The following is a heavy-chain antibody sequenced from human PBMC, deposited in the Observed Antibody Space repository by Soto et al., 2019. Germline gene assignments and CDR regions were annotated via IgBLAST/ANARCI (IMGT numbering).Heavy chain of an antibody. CDR2: ISYSGETT. CDR1: GFTFSIYA. Sequence: GGSLRLSCAASGFTFSIYAMSWVRQAPGKGLEWVSYISYSGETTYYADSLKGRYAISRDDAKNSVYLQMNSLRDEDTAFYYCVRGVVVVVGSTAENFDHWGQGTLVTVSS. J-gene: IGHJ4*02. CDR3: VRGVVVVVGSTAENFDH. D-gene: IGHD2-15*01. V-gene: IGHV3-48*02.